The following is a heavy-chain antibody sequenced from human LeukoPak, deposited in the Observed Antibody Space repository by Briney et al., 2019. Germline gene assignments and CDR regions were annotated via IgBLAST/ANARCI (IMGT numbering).Heavy chain of an antibody. CDR2: IYYTGDT. D-gene: IGHD5-12*01. Sequence: PETPSLTCTVSGGSTSRYYWNCICQPPGKGLEWIGDIYYTGDTNYTPSLKSRVTISVAASKTQFSLKLTSMTAADTAVYYCARDRGYSGYDYYGMDVWGQGTTVTVSS. CDR3: ARDRGYSGYDYYGMDV. CDR1: GGSTSRYY. V-gene: IGHV4-59*01. J-gene: IGHJ6*02.